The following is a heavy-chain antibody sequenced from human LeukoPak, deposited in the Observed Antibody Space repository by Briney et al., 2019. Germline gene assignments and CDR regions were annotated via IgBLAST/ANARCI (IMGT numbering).Heavy chain of an antibody. Sequence: GGSLRLSCAASGFTFNNYAMTWVRQAPGKGLEWVSAISGSGGGTYNADSVKGRFTISRDNSKNTLYLQMNRLRAEDTAVYYCAREHCGGDCYRYFFDYWGQGTLVTVSS. V-gene: IGHV3-23*01. D-gene: IGHD2-21*02. CDR1: GFTFNNYA. J-gene: IGHJ4*02. CDR3: AREHCGGDCYRYFFDY. CDR2: ISGSGGGT.